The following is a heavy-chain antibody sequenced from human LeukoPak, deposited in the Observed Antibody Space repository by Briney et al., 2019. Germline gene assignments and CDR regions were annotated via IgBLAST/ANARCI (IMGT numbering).Heavy chain of an antibody. V-gene: IGHV1-24*01. CDR2: FDPEDGET. J-gene: IGHJ4*02. CDR1: GYTLTELS. CDR3: ATERVGRGYYDILTRSNYFDY. D-gene: IGHD3-9*01. Sequence: ASVKVSCKVSGYTLTELSMQWVRQAPGKGREWMGGFDPEDGETIYAQKFQGRVTMTEDTSTDTAYMELSSLRSEDTAVYYCATERVGRGYYDILTRSNYFDYWGQGTLVTVSS.